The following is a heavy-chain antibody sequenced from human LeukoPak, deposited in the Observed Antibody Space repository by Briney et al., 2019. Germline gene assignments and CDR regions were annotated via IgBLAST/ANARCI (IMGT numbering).Heavy chain of an antibody. J-gene: IGHJ4*02. CDR2: VSGSGSIM. Sequence: GGSLTLSCAPSGFTFSDYYKSWTRDAPGKGREGFLCVSGSGSIMYYADSVKGRFTISGDNAKNSLYLQMNSLRAEDTAVYYCASRIRYCSSTSCLDYWGQGTLVTVSS. V-gene: IGHV3-11*01. CDR3: ASRIRYCSSTSCLDY. CDR1: GFTFSDYY. D-gene: IGHD2-2*01.